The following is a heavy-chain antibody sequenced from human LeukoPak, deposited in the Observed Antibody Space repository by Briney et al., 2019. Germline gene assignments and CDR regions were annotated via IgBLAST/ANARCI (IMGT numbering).Heavy chain of an antibody. CDR1: GTCFTSDW. Sequence: GAALKISWKGAGTCFTSDWNGWGRQMRGKGLELVGINYPGDSDTRDSQSLEGLVTISANKFITASFLQWSSLKASDTAMYYRAMFSPRADVVVPAAGGYYFDYWGQGTLVTVSS. V-gene: IGHV5-51*01. J-gene: IGHJ4*02. CDR2: NYPGDSDT. CDR3: AMFSPRADVVVPAAGGYYFDY. D-gene: IGHD2-2*01.